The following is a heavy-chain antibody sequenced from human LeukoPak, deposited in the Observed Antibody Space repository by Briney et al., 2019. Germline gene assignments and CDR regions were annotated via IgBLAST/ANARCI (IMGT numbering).Heavy chain of an antibody. J-gene: IGHJ4*02. CDR3: VRDGGVSGYDLLDY. V-gene: IGHV3-7*01. CDR2: INQDGSEE. CDR1: GFTCSNYW. D-gene: IGHD5-12*01. Sequence: GGSLRRSSEASGFTCSNYWMTLVGQAPGKGLEWVAHINQDGSEEHYMDSVKARFIISRDNAKNSLSLQMDSLRAEDTAVYYCVRDGGVSGYDLLDYWGQGTLVTVSS.